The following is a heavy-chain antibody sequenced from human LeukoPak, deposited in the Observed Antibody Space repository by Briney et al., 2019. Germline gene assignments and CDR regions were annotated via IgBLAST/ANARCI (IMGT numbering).Heavy chain of an antibody. Sequence: PGGSLRLFCAASGLTVSSNYITWVRQPPGKGLEWVLVLHAAGGTYYADSVKGRFTISRHISKNTVYLQMNSLRAEDTAVYYCAREGYDSGGYPRLLDYWGQGTLVTVSS. D-gene: IGHD3-22*01. CDR2: LHAAGGT. CDR3: AREGYDSGGYPRLLDY. J-gene: IGHJ4*02. CDR1: GLTVSSNY. V-gene: IGHV3-53*04.